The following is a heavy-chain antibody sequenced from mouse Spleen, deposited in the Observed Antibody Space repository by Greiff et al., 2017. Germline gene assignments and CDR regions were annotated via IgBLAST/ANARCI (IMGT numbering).Heavy chain of an antibody. CDR1: GFTFTDYY. J-gene: IGHJ1*01. D-gene: IGHD2-3*01. CDR3: ARYGGGWYWYFDV. V-gene: IGHV7-3*01. Sequence: DVMLVESGGGLVQPGGSLSLSCAASGFTFTDYYMSWVRQPPGKALEWLGFIRNKANGYTTEYSASVKGRFTISRDNSQSILYLQMNALRAEDSATYYCARYGGGWYWYFDVWGAGTTVTVSS. CDR2: IRNKANGYTT.